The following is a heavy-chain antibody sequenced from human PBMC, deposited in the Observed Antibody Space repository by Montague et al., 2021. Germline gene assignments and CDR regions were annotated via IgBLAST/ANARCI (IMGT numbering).Heavy chain of an antibody. CDR3: AREWSGFDF. CDR1: GDSMNTYK. CDR2: IYSRGNT. V-gene: IGHV4-59*01. D-gene: IGHD1-26*01. Sequence: SETLSLTCTVSGDSMNTYKWNWIRQPPGKDLEWIGYIYSRGNTNYNPSLKSRVTISVDTSRNQFSLEVSSATAADTAVYYCAREWSGFDFWGHGTMVTVSS. J-gene: IGHJ3*01.